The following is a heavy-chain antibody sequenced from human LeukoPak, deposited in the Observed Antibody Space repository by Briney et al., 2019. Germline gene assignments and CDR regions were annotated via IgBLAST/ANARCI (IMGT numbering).Heavy chain of an antibody. D-gene: IGHD3/OR15-3a*01. J-gene: IGHJ1*01. CDR2: LNQYGNDK. Sequence: AGGSLRLSCAASGLTVSNNYMTWVRQAPGKGLEWVANLNQYGNDKYYDDSVKGRFTIYRDNARNSVYLQMNSLRDEDTGVYYCSRDQGTGRPHDLWGQGTLVTVSS. CDR1: GLTVSNNY. V-gene: IGHV3-7*01. CDR3: SRDQGTGRPHDL.